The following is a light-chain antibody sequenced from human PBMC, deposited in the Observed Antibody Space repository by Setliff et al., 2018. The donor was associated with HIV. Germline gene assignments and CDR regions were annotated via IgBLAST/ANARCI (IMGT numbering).Light chain of an antibody. CDR3: CSYARISTYV. J-gene: IGLJ1*01. V-gene: IGLV2-23*02. CDR1: SSDVGSYNL. Sequence: QSVLPQPASVSGSPEQSITISCTGTSSDVGSYNLVSWYQQHPGKAPKLIISEVTKRPSGISNRFSGSKSGNTASLTISGLQAEDEADYYCCSYARISTYVFGTGTKVTVL. CDR2: EVT.